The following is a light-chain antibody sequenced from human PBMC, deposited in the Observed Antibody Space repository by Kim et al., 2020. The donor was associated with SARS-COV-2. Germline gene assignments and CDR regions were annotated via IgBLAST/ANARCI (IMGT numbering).Light chain of an antibody. Sequence: SYELTQPPSVSVSPGQTARITCSGDKLGNKYAYWYQQKPGQAPVLVIYKDSKRPSGIPERFSGSNSGNTATLTISGAQAGDEADYYCQAWDSSGIVFGGG. J-gene: IGLJ2*01. CDR2: KDS. CDR3: QAWDSSGIV. V-gene: IGLV3-1*01. CDR1: KLGNKY.